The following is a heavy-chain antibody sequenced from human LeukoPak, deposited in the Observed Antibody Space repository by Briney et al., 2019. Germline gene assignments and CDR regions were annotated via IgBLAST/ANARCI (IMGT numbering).Heavy chain of an antibody. J-gene: IGHJ6*03. V-gene: IGHV3-23*01. Sequence: GGSLRLSCAASGFTFSSYAMSWVRQAPGKGLEWVSAISGSGGSTYYADSVKGRFTISRDNSKNTLYLQMNSLRAEDTAVYYCARDRRAYSSSSRVYYYYYMDVWGKGTTVTVSS. CDR3: ARDRRAYSSSSRVYYYYYMDV. D-gene: IGHD6-6*01. CDR1: GFTFSSYA. CDR2: ISGSGGST.